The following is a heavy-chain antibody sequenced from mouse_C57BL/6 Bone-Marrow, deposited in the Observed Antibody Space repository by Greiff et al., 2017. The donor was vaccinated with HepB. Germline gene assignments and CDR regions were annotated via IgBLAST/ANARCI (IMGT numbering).Heavy chain of an antibody. D-gene: IGHD2-12*01. CDR3: ARGLYPWYFDV. Sequence: VQLQQSGPELLKPGASVKISCKASGSSFPGYYMNWVKQSPEKSLEWIGEINPSTGGTTYNQKFKAKATLTVDKSSSTAYMQLKSLTSEDSAVYYCARGLYPWYFDVWGTGTTVTVSS. V-gene: IGHV1-42*01. J-gene: IGHJ1*03. CDR1: GSSFPGYY. CDR2: INPSTGGT.